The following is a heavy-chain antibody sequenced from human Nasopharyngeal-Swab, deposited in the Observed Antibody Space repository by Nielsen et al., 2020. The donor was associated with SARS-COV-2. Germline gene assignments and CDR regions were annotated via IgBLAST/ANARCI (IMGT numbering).Heavy chain of an antibody. Sequence: GESLKISCAASGFTVSSKYMSWVRQAPGKGLEWVSGVYSIDGPYYADSVKGRFTISKDSSKNTLHLHMNSLRAEDTAVYYCASSTTHYYYYGMDVWGQGTTVTVSS. V-gene: IGHV3-53*01. D-gene: IGHD2-15*01. CDR3: ASSTTHYYYYGMDV. CDR2: VYSIDGP. J-gene: IGHJ6*02. CDR1: GFTVSSKY.